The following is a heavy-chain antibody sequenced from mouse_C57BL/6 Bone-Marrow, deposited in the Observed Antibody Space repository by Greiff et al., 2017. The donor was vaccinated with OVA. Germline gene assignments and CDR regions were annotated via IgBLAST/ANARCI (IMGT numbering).Heavy chain of an antibody. CDR3: ARHHLYYAMDY. CDR2: IYPSDSET. V-gene: IGHV1-61*01. Sequence: QVQLKQPGAELVRPGSSVKLSCKASGYTFTSYWMDWVKQRPGQGLEWIGNIYPSDSETHYNQKFKDKATLTVDKSSSTAYMQLSSLTSEDSAVYYCARHHLYYAMDYWGQGTSVTVSS. J-gene: IGHJ4*01. CDR1: GYTFTSYW.